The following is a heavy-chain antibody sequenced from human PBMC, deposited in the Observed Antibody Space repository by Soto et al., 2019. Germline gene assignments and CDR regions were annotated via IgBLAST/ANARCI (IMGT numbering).Heavy chain of an antibody. J-gene: IGHJ6*02. CDR1: GTIFSSYT. CDR2: IIPILGET. Sequence: QVQLVQSGAEVKKPGSSVRVSCKASGTIFSSYTISWVRQDPGQGLEWMGRIIPILGETNSAQKFQDRVTLTADKHTNTAYMELNSLRLEETAVYYCARGLGGRMDDWGQGTTVTVSS. CDR3: ARGLGGRMDD. D-gene: IGHD3-16*01. V-gene: IGHV1-69*08.